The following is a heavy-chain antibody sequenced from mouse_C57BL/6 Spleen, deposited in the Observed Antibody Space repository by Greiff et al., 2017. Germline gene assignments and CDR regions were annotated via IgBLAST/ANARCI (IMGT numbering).Heavy chain of an antibody. V-gene: IGHV2-2*01. CDR3: ARRGDYSNYEWYCDV. Sequence: QVQLQQSGPGLVQPSQSLSITCTVSGFSLTSYGVHWVRQSPGKGLEWLGVIWSGGSTDYNAAFISRLSISKDNSKSQVFFKMNSLQADDTAIYYCARRGDYSNYEWYCDVWGTGTTVTVSS. J-gene: IGHJ1*03. CDR2: IWSGGST. CDR1: GFSLTSYG. D-gene: IGHD2-5*01.